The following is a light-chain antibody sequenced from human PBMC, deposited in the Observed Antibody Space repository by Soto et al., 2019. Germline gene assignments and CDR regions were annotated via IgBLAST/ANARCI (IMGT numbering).Light chain of an antibody. Sequence: QSVLTQPPSASGTPGQRVTISCSGSNSNIGSNFVYWYQHLPGTTPKLLIFSYNQRPSGVPDRFSGSKSGTSASLAISGLRSEDEADYYCLLSYAGARPVFGGGTQLTVL. J-gene: IGLJ3*02. V-gene: IGLV1-47*02. CDR3: LLSYAGARPV. CDR1: NSNIGSNF. CDR2: SYN.